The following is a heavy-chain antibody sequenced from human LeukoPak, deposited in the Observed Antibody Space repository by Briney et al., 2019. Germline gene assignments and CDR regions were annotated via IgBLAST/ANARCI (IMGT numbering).Heavy chain of an antibody. J-gene: IGHJ5*02. CDR2: IYHSVST. V-gene: IGHV4-39*01. CDR3: ARLPRGGNWFDP. CDR1: GGSISSTSYF. Sequence: SETLSLTCTDSGGSISSTSYFWGWVRQPPGKRLEWIATIYHSVSTYYSTSFKSGATISVKTSRNQFFLKLRALPAATPPIYSCARLPRGGNWFDPWGQGTRVTVFS. D-gene: IGHD5-12*01.